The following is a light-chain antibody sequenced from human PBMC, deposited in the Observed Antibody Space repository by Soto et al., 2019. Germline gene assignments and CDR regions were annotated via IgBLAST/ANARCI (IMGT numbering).Light chain of an antibody. V-gene: IGLV8-61*01. J-gene: IGLJ3*02. Sequence: QIVVTQEPSFSVSPGGTVTLTCALSSGSVSPSYYPSRYQQTPGQAPRTVIHSTNSRSSGVPDRFSGSILGNKAALTTTGAQADDESDYYCVLYMGSGIALFGGGTKGTVL. CDR3: VLYMGSGIAL. CDR2: STN. CDR1: SGSVSPSYY.